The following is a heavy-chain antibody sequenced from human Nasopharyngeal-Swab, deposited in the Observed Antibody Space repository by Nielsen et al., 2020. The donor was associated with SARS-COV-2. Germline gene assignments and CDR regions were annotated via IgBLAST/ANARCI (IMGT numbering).Heavy chain of an antibody. Sequence: SDTLSLTCAVYGGSFSGYYWSWIRQPPGKGLEWIGEINHSGSTNYNPSLKSRVTISVDTSKNQFSLKLSSVTAADTAVYYCARVAIAVAVYFDYWGQGTLVTVSS. V-gene: IGHV4-34*01. CDR2: INHSGST. J-gene: IGHJ4*02. CDR1: GGSFSGYY. CDR3: ARVAIAVAVYFDY. D-gene: IGHD6-19*01.